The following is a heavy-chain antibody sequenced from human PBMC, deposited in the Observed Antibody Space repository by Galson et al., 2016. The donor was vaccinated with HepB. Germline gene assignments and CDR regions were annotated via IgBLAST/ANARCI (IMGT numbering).Heavy chain of an antibody. V-gene: IGHV3-64D*08. D-gene: IGHD3-16*01. CDR3: VKHDRGPADY. Sequence: SLRLSCAASGFTFSSYGLHWVRQAPGKGLEFVAAISSGGKSMYSADSVKGRFSISRDNLKSILYLQMSSLRPEDTATYYCVKHDRGPADYWGQGTPVTVSS. CDR1: GFTFSSYG. J-gene: IGHJ4*02. CDR2: ISSGGKSM.